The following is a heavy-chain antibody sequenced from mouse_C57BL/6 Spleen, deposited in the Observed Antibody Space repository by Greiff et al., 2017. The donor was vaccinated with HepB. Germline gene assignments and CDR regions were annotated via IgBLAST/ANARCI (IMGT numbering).Heavy chain of an antibody. Sequence: EVHLVESGPGLVKPSQSLSLTCSVTGYSITSGYYWNWIRQFPGNKLEWMGYISYDGSNNYNPSLQNRISITRATSKNQFFLKLNSVTTEDTATYYCAREAYYSNYFDYWGQGTTLTVSS. CDR1: GYSITSGYY. V-gene: IGHV3-6*01. CDR2: ISYDGSN. CDR3: AREAYYSNYFDY. D-gene: IGHD2-5*01. J-gene: IGHJ2*01.